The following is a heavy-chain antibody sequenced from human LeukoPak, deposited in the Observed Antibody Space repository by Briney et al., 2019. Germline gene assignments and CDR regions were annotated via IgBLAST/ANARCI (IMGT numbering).Heavy chain of an antibody. J-gene: IGHJ4*02. CDR1: GYTFTGYY. CDR2: INPNSGGT. D-gene: IGHD6-19*01. V-gene: IGHV1-2*02. CDR3: ARVLKPPSGWYFDY. Sequence: GASVKVSCKASGYTFTGYYMHWVRQAPGQGLEWMGWINPNSGGTNYAQKFQGRVTMTRDTSISTAYMELSRLRSDDTAVYYCARVLKPPSGWYFDYWGQGTLVTVSS.